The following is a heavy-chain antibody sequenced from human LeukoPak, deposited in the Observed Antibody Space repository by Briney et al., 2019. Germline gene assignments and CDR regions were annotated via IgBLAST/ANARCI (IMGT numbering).Heavy chain of an antibody. CDR1: GFTFSSYA. J-gene: IGHJ4*02. CDR2: ISGSGGST. V-gene: IGHV3-23*01. D-gene: IGHD2-15*01. CDR3: AKGSGPLQYYFDY. Sequence: GGSLRLACAASGFTFSSYAMSWVRQAPGKGLEWVSAISGSGGSTYYADSVKGRFTISRDNSKNTLYLQMNSLRAEDTAVYYCAKGSGPLQYYFDYWGQGTLVTVSS.